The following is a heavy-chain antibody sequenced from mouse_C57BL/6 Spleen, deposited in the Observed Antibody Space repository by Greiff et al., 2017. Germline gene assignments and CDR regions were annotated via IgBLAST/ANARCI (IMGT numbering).Heavy chain of an antibody. CDR3: ARALITTVVAPFGY. V-gene: IGHV1-64*01. Sequence: QVQLQQPGAELVKPGASVKLSCKASGYTFTSYWMHWVKQRPGQGLEWIGMIHPNSGSTNYNEKFKSKATLTVDKSSSTAYMQLSSLTSEDSAVYYCARALITTVVAPFGYWGQGTTLTVSS. J-gene: IGHJ2*01. D-gene: IGHD1-1*01. CDR2: IHPNSGST. CDR1: GYTFTSYW.